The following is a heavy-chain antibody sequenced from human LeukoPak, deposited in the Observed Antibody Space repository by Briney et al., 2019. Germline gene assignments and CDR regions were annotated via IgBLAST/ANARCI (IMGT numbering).Heavy chain of an antibody. CDR1: GGSISSSSYY. CDR3: ARCLYPQYFQH. D-gene: IGHD2/OR15-2a*01. V-gene: IGHV4-39*07. Sequence: SETLSLTCSVSGGSISSSSYYWGWIRQPPGKGLEWIGSIYYSGSTYYNPSLKSRVTISVDTSKNQFSLKLSSVTAADTAVYYCARCLYPQYFQHWGQGTLVTVSS. J-gene: IGHJ1*01. CDR2: IYYSGST.